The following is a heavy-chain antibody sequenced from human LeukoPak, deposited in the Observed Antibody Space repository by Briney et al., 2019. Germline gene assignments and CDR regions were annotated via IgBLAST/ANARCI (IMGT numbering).Heavy chain of an antibody. CDR1: GFTLSNYW. CDR2: IKQDGSEE. D-gene: IGHD6-13*01. V-gene: IGHV3-7*01. J-gene: IGHJ3*02. Sequence: PGGSLRLSCAASGFTLSNYWMTWVRQAPGKGLEWVANIKQDGSEEYYVDSVKGRFTISRDNSKNSLYLQMHSLRVEDTVVYYCAKVAGQHLVGDAFDMWGQGTMLTVSS. CDR3: AKVAGQHLVGDAFDM.